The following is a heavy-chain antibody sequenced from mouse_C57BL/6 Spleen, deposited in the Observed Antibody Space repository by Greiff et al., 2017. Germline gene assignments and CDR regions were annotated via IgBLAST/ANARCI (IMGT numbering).Heavy chain of an antibody. CDR3: ARRVKTGPYYFDY. Sequence: DVQLQESGPVLVKPGASVKMSCKASGYTFTDYYMNWVKQSHGKSLEWIGVINPYNGGTSYNQKFKGKATLTVDKSSSTAYMELNSLTSEDSAVYYCARRVKTGPYYFDYWGQGTTLTVSS. J-gene: IGHJ2*01. CDR2: INPYNGGT. D-gene: IGHD4-1*01. CDR1: GYTFTDYY. V-gene: IGHV1-19*01.